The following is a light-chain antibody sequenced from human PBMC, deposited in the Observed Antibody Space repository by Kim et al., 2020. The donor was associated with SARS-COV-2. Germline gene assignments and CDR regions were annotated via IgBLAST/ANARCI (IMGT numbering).Light chain of an antibody. J-gene: IGKJ2*01. CDR3: QEHSGAPT. V-gene: IGKV1-5*03. Sequence: DIQMTQSPSTLSASIGDRVTITCRASQSVTNSLVWYQQKPGKAPKLLIYKASNLESGVPSRFSGSGSGTDFTLTISSLQPDDFATYYCQEHSGAPTFGPGTKLEI. CDR1: QSVTNS. CDR2: KAS.